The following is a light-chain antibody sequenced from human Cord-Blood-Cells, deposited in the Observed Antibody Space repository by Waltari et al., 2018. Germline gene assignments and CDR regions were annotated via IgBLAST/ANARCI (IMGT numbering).Light chain of an antibody. CDR1: HRLLHSNVYNY. CDR2: LGS. Sequence: ESGMTQSRPFLPGTTGEPASISDRASHRLLHSNVYNYLDWYLQKPGQAPLLLMYLGSNRASGVPDRFSGSGSGADFTLKISRVEAEDVGVYCCMQALQTPLTFGGGTKVEIK. CDR3: MQALQTPLT. V-gene: IGKV2-28*01. J-gene: IGKJ4*01.